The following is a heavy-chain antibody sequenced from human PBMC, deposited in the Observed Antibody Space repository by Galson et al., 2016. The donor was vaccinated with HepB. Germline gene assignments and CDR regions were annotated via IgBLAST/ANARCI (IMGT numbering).Heavy chain of an antibody. CDR1: GFTFRGYA. J-gene: IGHJ4*02. Sequence: SLRLSCAASGFTFRGYAMSWVRQPLGKGLEWVSGISGGVGNTYYADSVKGRFSISRDNAKNSVYLQMNSLRAEDTAVYYCTRDIAAFGGVMEWGQGTLVTISS. CDR2: ISGGVGNT. CDR3: TRDIAAFGGVME. D-gene: IGHD3-16*01. V-gene: IGHV3-23*01.